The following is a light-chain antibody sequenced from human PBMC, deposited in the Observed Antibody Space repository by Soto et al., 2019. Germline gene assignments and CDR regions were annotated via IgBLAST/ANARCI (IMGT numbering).Light chain of an antibody. Sequence: EIVLTQSPGTLSLSPGERASLSCRASQSVRSSYLAWYQQKPGQAPRLLIYGASSRATGLPDRFSGSWSGIDFTLTPRILAPGDFRXXXCHQYGSSLQTFGQGTKVDIK. CDR3: HQYGSSLQT. CDR1: QSVRSSY. V-gene: IGKV3-20*01. J-gene: IGKJ1*01. CDR2: GAS.